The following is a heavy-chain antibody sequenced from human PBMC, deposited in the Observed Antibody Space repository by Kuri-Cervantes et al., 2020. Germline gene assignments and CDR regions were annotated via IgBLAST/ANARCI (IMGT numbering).Heavy chain of an antibody. D-gene: IGHD3-22*01. CDR1: GYTFTSYG. CDR2: ISAYNGNT. J-gene: IGHJ3*02. CDR3: ARDLFRLHAGLGDSSGYPRPGGMGLYDI. Sequence: ASVKVSCKASGYTFTSYGISWVRQAPGQGLEWMGWISAYNGNTNYAQKLQGRVTMTTDTSTSTAYMELSSLRSEDTAVYYCARDLFRLHAGLGDSSGYPRPGGMGLYDIWGQGTMVTVSS. V-gene: IGHV1-18*01.